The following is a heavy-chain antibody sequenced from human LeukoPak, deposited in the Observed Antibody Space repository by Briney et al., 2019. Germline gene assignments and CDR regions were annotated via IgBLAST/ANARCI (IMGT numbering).Heavy chain of an antibody. J-gene: IGHJ4*02. CDR2: ISSSSSTI. Sequence: GGSLRLSCAASGFTFSSYGMHWVRQAPGKGLEWVSYISSSSSTIYYADSVKGRFTISRDNAKNSLYLQMNSLRDEDTAVYYCARVERWLQSYWGQGTLVTVSS. V-gene: IGHV3-48*02. CDR1: GFTFSSYG. D-gene: IGHD5-24*01. CDR3: ARVERWLQSY.